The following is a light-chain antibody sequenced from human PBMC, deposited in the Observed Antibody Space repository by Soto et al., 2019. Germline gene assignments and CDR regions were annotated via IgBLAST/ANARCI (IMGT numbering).Light chain of an antibody. CDR2: GVI. J-gene: IGLJ1*01. CDR3: SSYTSRSTHYV. Sequence: QSALTQPASVSGSPGQSITISCTGTSSDVGGYNYVSWYQQHPGTAPNLMIYGVINRPSGVSYRFSGSRSGNTASLTISGLQAEDEADYYCSSYTSRSTHYVFGTGTKVTVL. V-gene: IGLV2-14*01. CDR1: SSDVGGYNY.